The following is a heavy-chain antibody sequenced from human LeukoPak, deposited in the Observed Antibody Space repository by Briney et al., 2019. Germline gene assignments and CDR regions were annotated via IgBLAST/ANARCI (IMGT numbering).Heavy chain of an antibody. CDR1: GFTFSSYA. CDR2: ISGSGSTI. Sequence: GGSLRLSCAASGFTFSSYAMSWVRQAPGKGLEWVSAISGSGSTIYYAHSVRGRFSISRDNAKNSLHLQMNSLTAEDTAVYYCAKTARRATYFDYWGQGTLVTVSS. J-gene: IGHJ4*02. D-gene: IGHD6-6*01. V-gene: IGHV3-23*01. CDR3: AKTARRATYFDY.